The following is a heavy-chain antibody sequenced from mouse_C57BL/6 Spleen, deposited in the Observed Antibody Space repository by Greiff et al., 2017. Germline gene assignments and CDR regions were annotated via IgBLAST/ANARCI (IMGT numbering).Heavy chain of an antibody. CDR3: ARRNGYDDYAMDY. CDR1: GYTFTSYW. J-gene: IGHJ4*01. V-gene: IGHV1-69*01. D-gene: IGHD2-2*01. Sequence: VQLQQPGAELVMPGASVKLSCKASGYTFTSYWMHWVKQRPGQGLEWIGEIDPSDSYTNYNQKFKGKSTLTVDKSSSTAYMQLSSLTSEDSAVYDCARRNGYDDYAMDYWGQGTSVTGSS. CDR2: IDPSDSYT.